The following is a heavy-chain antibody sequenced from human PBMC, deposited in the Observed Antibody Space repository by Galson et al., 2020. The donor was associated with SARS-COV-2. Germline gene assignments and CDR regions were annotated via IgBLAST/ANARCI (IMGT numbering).Heavy chain of an antibody. CDR1: GFTFSDYF. V-gene: IGHV3-11*04. D-gene: IGHD2-15*01. CDR2: ISSSGRYI. CDR3: ARVGDCSGGICYGAEYFQH. J-gene: IGHJ1*01. Sequence: NSGGSLRLSCAASGFTFSDYFMSWVRQAPGKGLEWVSYISSSGRYIHYADTVKGRFTISRDNAKNSLNLQMNSLRVEDTAVYYCARVGDCSGGICYGAEYFQHWGQGTLVTVSS.